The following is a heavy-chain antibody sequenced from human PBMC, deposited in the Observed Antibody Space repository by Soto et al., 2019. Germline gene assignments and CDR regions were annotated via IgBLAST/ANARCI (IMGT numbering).Heavy chain of an antibody. V-gene: IGHV4-59*01. D-gene: IGHD2-21*01. J-gene: IGHJ4*02. CDR2: VYDSGTT. CDR1: GGSITGSY. Sequence: SETLSLTCSVSGGSITGSYWSWIRQPPWKTLEWIGYVYDSGTTTYNPSLKSRVSISVDTSKNQFSLRLTSVIAADTAVYYCARDMPCGGGCLAGCDYWGQGILVTVSS. CDR3: ARDMPCGGGCLAGCDY.